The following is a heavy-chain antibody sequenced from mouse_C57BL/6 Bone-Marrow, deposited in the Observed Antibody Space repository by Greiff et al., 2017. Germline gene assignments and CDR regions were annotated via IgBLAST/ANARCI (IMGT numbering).Heavy chain of an antibody. CDR2: IRSKSNNYAT. V-gene: IGHV10-3*03. Sequence: EVQLQESGGGLVQPKGSLKLSCAASGFTFNTYAMHWVCQAPGKGLEWVARIRSKSNNYATYYADSVKDRFTISRDDSQSMLYLQMNNLKTEDTAMYYCVREVSYYAMDYWGQGTSVTVSA. D-gene: IGHD6-2*01. J-gene: IGHJ4*01. CDR3: VREVSYYAMDY. CDR1: GFTFNTYA.